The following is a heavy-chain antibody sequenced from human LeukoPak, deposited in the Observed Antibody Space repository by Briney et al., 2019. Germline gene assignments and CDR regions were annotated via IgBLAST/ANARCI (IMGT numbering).Heavy chain of an antibody. J-gene: IGHJ6*03. Sequence: SETLSLTCAVYGGSFSGYYWSWIRQPPGKGLEWIGEINHSGSTNYNPSLKSRVTISVDTSKNQFPLKLSSVTAADTAVYYCARDRADTGGIFGVVINYYYMDVWGKGTTVTVSS. CDR3: ARDRADTGGIFGVVINYYYMDV. CDR2: INHSGST. CDR1: GGSFSGYY. V-gene: IGHV4-34*01. D-gene: IGHD3-3*01.